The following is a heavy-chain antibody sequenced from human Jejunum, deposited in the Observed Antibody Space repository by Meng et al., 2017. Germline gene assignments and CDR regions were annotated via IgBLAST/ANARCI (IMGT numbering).Heavy chain of an antibody. V-gene: IGHV4-4*02. J-gene: IGHJ2*01. CDR1: GGSIESKNG. D-gene: IGHD3-10*02. Sequence: QLRLEEPSPGLVKQSGPRSLTCAVSGGSIESKNGWTWIRQPPGQGLEWIGEVYHSGSTHYNPSLQSRVTISIDNSKNRFSLSLNSVAAADTAIYYCARADYVRYFDLWGRGTLVTVSS. CDR3: ARADYVRYFDL. CDR2: VYHSGST.